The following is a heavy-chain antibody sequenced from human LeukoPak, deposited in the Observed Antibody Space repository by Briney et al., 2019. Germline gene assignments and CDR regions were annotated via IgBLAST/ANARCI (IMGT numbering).Heavy chain of an antibody. D-gene: IGHD3-10*01. CDR3: ARMYYCGSGSYHSDY. V-gene: IGHV4-59*08. CDR2: IYSSGST. J-gene: IGHJ4*02. Sequence: SETLSLTCTVSGGSISSYSWSWIRQPPGKGLEWVGYIYSSGSTNYNPSLMSRVTTSSDASKTQFPLKLTSATAADTGVYYCARMYYCGSGSYHSDYWGEGTLVTVSS. CDR1: GGSISSYS.